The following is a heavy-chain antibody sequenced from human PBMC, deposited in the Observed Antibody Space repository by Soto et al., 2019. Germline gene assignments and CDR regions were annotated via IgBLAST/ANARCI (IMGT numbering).Heavy chain of an antibody. V-gene: IGHV3-23*01. Sequence: VQLLESGGGLVQPGGSLRLSCAASGFTFSSYVMSWVRQAPGKGLEWVSAISGSGGNTYYADSVKGRFTISRDNSKNTLFLQMNSPRAEDTALYFCAKEMGDYYDSSGSWFDPWGQGTLVTVSS. D-gene: IGHD3-22*01. CDR2: ISGSGGNT. CDR3: AKEMGDYYDSSGSWFDP. CDR1: GFTFSSYV. J-gene: IGHJ5*02.